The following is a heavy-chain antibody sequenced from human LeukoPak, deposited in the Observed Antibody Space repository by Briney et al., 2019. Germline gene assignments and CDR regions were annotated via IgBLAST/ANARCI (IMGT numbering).Heavy chain of an antibody. D-gene: IGHD4-23*01. Sequence: PGGSPRLSCTASGFTFGDYAMSWFRQAPGKGLEWVGFIRSKAYGGTTEYAASVKGRFIISRDDSKSIAYLQMNSLKTEDTAVYYCTRVGIGGNSDYWYFDLWGRGTLVAVSS. V-gene: IGHV3-49*03. CDR2: IRSKAYGGTT. CDR3: TRVGIGGNSDYWYFDL. CDR1: GFTFGDYA. J-gene: IGHJ2*01.